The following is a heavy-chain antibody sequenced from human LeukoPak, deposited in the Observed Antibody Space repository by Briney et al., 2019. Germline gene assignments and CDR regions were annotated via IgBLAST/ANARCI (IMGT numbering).Heavy chain of an antibody. CDR3: ARDNPPWEYCYGSGSQPPDY. J-gene: IGHJ4*02. CDR1: GFTFSSYS. Sequence: GGSLRLSCAASGFTFSSYSMNWVRQAPGKGLEWVSSISSSSSYIYYADSVKGRFTISRDNAKNSLYLQMNSLRAEDTAVYYCARDNPPWEYCYGSGSQPPDYWGQGTLVTVSS. V-gene: IGHV3-21*01. CDR2: ISSSSSYI. D-gene: IGHD3-10*01.